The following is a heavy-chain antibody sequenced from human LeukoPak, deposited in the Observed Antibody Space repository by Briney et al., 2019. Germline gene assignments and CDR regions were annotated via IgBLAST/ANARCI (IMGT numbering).Heavy chain of an antibody. Sequence: GGSLILTCAASGFTFITYAMHWVRQAPGKGLEWVALILHDASHKFYTESVKGRFTISRDNSKNTAYLQMNSLPVEDTAVYYCAREIFGSGSYPAYGGQGSLVILSS. CDR1: GFTFITYA. CDR2: ILHDASHK. J-gene: IGHJ1*01. CDR3: AREIFGSGSYPAY. V-gene: IGHV3-33*01. D-gene: IGHD3-10*01.